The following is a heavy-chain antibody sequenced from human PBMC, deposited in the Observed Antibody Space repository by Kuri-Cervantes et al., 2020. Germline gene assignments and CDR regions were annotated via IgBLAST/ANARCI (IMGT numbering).Heavy chain of an antibody. D-gene: IGHD6-25*01. J-gene: IGHJ4*02. CDR1: GGSIRGYY. V-gene: IGHV4-59*01. CDR3: ARDNAARFDY. CDR2: IYYNGRT. Sequence: SETLSLTCTVSGGSIRGYYWSWIRQSPTKGLEWIGYIYYNGRTNYNPSLRSRVTLSVDMSENQFSLKLTSVTSADTAVYFCARDNAARFDYWGQGILVTVSS.